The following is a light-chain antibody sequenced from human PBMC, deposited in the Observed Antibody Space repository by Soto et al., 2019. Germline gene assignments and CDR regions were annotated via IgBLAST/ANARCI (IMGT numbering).Light chain of an antibody. CDR3: QQYGISRL. V-gene: IGKV3-20*01. CDR1: QSVSSSY. Sequence: EIVLTQSPGTLSLSPGERATLSCRASQSVSSSYLAWYQQKPGQAPRLVIYGASSRATGIPVRFSGSGSGTDFTLTISRLEPEDFLVYYCQQYGISRLFGGGTKVEIK. CDR2: GAS. J-gene: IGKJ4*01.